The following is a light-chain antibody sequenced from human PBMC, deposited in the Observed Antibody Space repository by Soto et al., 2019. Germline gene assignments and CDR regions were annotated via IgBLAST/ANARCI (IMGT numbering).Light chain of an antibody. CDR2: GNN. J-gene: IGLJ1*01. CDR1: NSDIRAGYD. Sequence: QSVLTQPPSASGSPGQSVTISCTGSNSDIRAGYDVHWYQQLPETAPKLVIYGNNRRPSGVPDRFSGSKSDTSASLAITGLQAEDEADYYCQSYDRSLSSYVFGTGTKVTVL. CDR3: QSYDRSLSSYV. V-gene: IGLV1-40*01.